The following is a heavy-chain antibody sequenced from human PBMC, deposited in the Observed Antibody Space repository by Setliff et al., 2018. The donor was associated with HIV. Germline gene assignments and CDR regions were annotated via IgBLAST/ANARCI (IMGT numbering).Heavy chain of an antibody. Sequence: GASVKVSCKASGYTFSIYDINWVQQATGQGLQWMGWMSPKSGNTGYARKFQGRVSMTRNTSISTAYMELSSLISEATAVYYCARGRDGYKPEPFDSWGQGTLVTVSS. CDR2: MSPKSGNT. J-gene: IGHJ4*02. D-gene: IGHD5-12*01. CDR3: ARGRDGYKPEPFDS. CDR1: GYTFSIYD. V-gene: IGHV1-8*02.